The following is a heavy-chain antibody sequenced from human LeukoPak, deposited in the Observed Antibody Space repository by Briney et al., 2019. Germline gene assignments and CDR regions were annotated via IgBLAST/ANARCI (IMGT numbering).Heavy chain of an antibody. Sequence: PGGSLRLSCAASGFTVSSNYMSWVRQAPGKGLEWVSIIYNGGGTYYADSVKGRFTICRDNSKNTLYLQMNSLRVEDTAVYYCAREGGYWGQGTLVTVSS. V-gene: IGHV3-53*01. CDR3: AREGGY. D-gene: IGHD2-15*01. CDR1: GFTVSSNY. CDR2: IYNGGGT. J-gene: IGHJ4*02.